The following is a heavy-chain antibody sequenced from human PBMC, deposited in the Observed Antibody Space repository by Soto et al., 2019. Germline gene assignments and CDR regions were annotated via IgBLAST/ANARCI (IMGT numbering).Heavy chain of an antibody. J-gene: IGHJ6*03. CDR1: GFAFNTYS. CDR3: VRDLGRYFRSGYMDL. Sequence: EVQLVESGGGLVKPGVSLRLSCTASGFAFNTYSMNWVRQAPGKVLEWVSSINEDSTYIYYAGSLRGRITVSSDNAEDSLFLQMNSLRPDDTAVSCCVRDLGRYFRSGYMDLWGDGATVTVSS. V-gene: IGHV3-21*02. CDR2: INEDSTYI. D-gene: IGHD3-9*01.